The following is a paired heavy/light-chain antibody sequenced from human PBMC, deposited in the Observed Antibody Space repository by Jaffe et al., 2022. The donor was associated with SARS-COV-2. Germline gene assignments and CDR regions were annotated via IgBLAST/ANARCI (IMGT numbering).Light chain of an antibody. CDR3: QQYGSSPRDT. CDR1: QSVSSSY. V-gene: IGKV3-20*01. CDR2: GAS. Sequence: EIVLTQSPGTLSLSPGERATLSCRASQSVSSSYLAWYQQKPGQAPRLLIYGASSRATGIPDRFSGSGSGTDFTLTISRLEPEDFAVYYCQQYGSSPRDTFGGGTKVEIK. J-gene: IGKJ4*01.
Heavy chain of an antibody. CDR2: IYTSGST. V-gene: IGHV4-61*02. CDR1: GGSISSGSYY. Sequence: QVQLQESGPGLVKPSQTLSLTCTVSGGSISSGSYYWSWIRQPAGKGLEWIGRIYTSGSTNYNPSLKSRVTISVDTSKNQFSLKLSSVTAADTAVYYCARRQLLWFGESLTRGLNDAFDIWGQGTMVTVSS. J-gene: IGHJ3*02. D-gene: IGHD3-10*01. CDR3: ARRQLLWFGESLTRGLNDAFDI.